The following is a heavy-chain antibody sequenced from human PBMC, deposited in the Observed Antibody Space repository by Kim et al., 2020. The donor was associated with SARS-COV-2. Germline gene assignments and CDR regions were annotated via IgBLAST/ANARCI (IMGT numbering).Heavy chain of an antibody. V-gene: IGHV3-30*07. CDR3: VRPHCTYITCHLAYYAV. CDR1: GFTFNINA. Sequence: GGSLRLSCAASGFTFNINAIHWVRQAPGKGLEWVGVTSSDGSTQYYAASVKGRFAISRDNSKSTVYLQMTSPRAEDTAVNYCVRPHCTYITCHLAYYAV. J-gene: IGHJ6*01. D-gene: IGHD3-10*01. CDR2: TSSDGSTQ.